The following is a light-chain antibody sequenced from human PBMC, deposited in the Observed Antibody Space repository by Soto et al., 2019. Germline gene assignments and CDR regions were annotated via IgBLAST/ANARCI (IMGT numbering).Light chain of an antibody. J-gene: IGKJ1*01. CDR3: QQYGSSPWA. V-gene: IGKV3-20*01. Sequence: EIVLTQSPGTLSLSPGERATLSCRASQSVSSSYLAWYQQKPGQAPRLLIYGASSRVTGIPDRFSGSGSGTDFTLTISRLEPEDFAVYYCQQYGSSPWAFGQGNKVEIK. CDR2: GAS. CDR1: QSVSSSY.